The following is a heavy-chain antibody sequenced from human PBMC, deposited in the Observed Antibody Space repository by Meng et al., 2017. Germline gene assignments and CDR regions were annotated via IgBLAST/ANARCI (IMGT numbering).Heavy chain of an antibody. J-gene: IGHJ4*02. CDR1: GFTFSSYV. CDR2: ISGSGGST. Sequence: EVQVVGSGGGLGQAGGSLGLACAASGFTFSSYVMSWVRQAPGKGLEWVSAISGSGGSTYYADSVKGRFTISRDNSKNPLYLQMNSLRAEDTAVYYCAKDLTAAAGSWGQGTLVTVSS. V-gene: IGHV3-23*04. CDR3: AKDLTAAAGS. D-gene: IGHD6-13*01.